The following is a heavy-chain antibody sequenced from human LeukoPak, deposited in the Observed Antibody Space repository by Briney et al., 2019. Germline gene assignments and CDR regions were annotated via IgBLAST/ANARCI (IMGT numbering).Heavy chain of an antibody. CDR1: GFTFSTYA. D-gene: IGHD5-12*01. J-gene: IGHJ4*02. CDR3: ARDGAWRGLYSGYDEIDY. CDR2: IPYDGSNK. Sequence: HTGRSLRLSCAASGFTFSTYAMHWVRQAPGKGLEWVAVIPYDGSNKYYADSVKGRFTISRENSKNRLYLQMNSLRAEDTAVYYCARDGAWRGLYSGYDEIDYWGQGTLVTVSS. V-gene: IGHV3-30*04.